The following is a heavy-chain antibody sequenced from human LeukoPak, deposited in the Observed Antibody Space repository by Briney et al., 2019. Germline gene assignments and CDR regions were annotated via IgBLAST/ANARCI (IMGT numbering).Heavy chain of an antibody. CDR1: GYTFTGYY. D-gene: IGHD3-22*01. J-gene: IGHJ4*02. Sequence: ASVKVSCKASGYTFTGYYMHWVRQAPGQGLEWMGWINPNRGGTNYAQKFQGRVTMTRDTSISTAYMELRSLRSDDTAVYYCARDFGSHYYDSSGYYRVPDYWGQGTLVTVSS. CDR3: ARDFGSHYYDSSGYYRVPDY. CDR2: INPNRGGT. V-gene: IGHV1-2*02.